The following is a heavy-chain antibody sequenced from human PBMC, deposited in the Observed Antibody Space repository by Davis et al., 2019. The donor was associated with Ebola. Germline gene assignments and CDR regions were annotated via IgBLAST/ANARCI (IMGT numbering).Heavy chain of an antibody. J-gene: IGHJ6*02. Sequence: GGSLRLSCAASGFTFSSYAMHWVRQAPGKGLEWVANIKPDGSETNYVDSVKGRFVISRDNAMNSLYLQMYSLRVEDTAVYYCARDRGVDGYNYEKYYYFGMDVWGHGTTVTVSS. V-gene: IGHV3-7*01. CDR1: GFTFSSYA. CDR3: ARDRGVDGYNYEKYYYFGMDV. D-gene: IGHD5-24*01. CDR2: IKPDGSET.